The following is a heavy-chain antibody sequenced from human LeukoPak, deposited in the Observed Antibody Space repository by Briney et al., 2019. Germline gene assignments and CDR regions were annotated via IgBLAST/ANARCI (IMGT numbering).Heavy chain of an antibody. V-gene: IGHV3-30*18. Sequence: GGSLRLSCAASGFTFSDYYMSWIRQAPGKGLEWVAVISYDGSNKYYADSVKGRFTISRDNSKNTLYLQMNSLRAEDTAVYYCAKAFGSSWSLDYWGQGTLVTVSS. CDR2: ISYDGSNK. J-gene: IGHJ4*02. CDR3: AKAFGSSWSLDY. CDR1: GFTFSDYY. D-gene: IGHD6-13*01.